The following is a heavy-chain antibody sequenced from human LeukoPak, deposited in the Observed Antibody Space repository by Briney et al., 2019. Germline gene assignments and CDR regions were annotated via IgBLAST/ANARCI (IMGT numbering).Heavy chain of an antibody. CDR2: IIPIFGTA. CDR3: ARTPEPPDYSNYGYFDY. J-gene: IGHJ4*02. V-gene: IGHV1-69*05. CDR1: GGTFSSYA. Sequence: GASVKVSCKASGGTFSSYAISWVRQAPGQGLEWMGGIIPIFGTANYAQRFQGRVTITTDESTSTAYMELSSLRSEDTAVYYCARTPEPPDYSNYGYFDYWGQGTLVTVSS. D-gene: IGHD4-11*01.